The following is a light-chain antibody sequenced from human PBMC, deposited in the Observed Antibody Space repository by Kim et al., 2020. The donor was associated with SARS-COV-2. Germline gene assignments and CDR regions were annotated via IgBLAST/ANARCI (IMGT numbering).Light chain of an antibody. CDR2: QDS. J-gene: IGLJ2*01. CDR1: KLGDKY. CDR3: QAWDSSTAV. V-gene: IGLV3-1*01. Sequence: SYELTQPPSVSVSPGQTASITCSGAKLGDKYACWYQQKPGQSPVLVIYQDSKRPSGIPERFSGSNYGNTATLTISGTQAMDEADYYCQAWDSSTAVFGGG.